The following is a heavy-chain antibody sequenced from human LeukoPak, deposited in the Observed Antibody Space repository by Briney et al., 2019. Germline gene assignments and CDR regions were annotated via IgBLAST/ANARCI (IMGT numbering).Heavy chain of an antibody. V-gene: IGHV4-59*01. CDR3: ARDSGWVDY. Sequence: SETLSLTCTVSGGSIRSYFWSWIRQPPGKGLEWIGYIYYSGSTNYNPSLKSRVTISVDTSKNQFSLKLSSVTAADTAVYYCARDSGWVDYWGQGTLVTVSS. CDR1: GGSIRSYF. J-gene: IGHJ4*02. D-gene: IGHD6-19*01. CDR2: IYYSGST.